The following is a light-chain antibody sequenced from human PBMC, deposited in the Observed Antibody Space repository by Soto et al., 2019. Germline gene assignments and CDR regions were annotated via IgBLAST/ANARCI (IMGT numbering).Light chain of an antibody. Sequence: DIQMTQSPSSLSASVGDRVTMTCRASQDISNYLAWYQQKPGKVPKLLIYAASTLQSGVPSRFSGSGSGTDFTLTISSLQPEDVATYYCQKYNNAPWTFGQGTKVEIK. J-gene: IGKJ1*01. CDR1: QDISNY. CDR3: QKYNNAPWT. V-gene: IGKV1-27*01. CDR2: AAS.